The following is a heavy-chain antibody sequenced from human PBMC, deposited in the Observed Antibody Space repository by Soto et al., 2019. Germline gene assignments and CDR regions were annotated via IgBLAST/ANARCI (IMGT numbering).Heavy chain of an antibody. V-gene: IGHV3-23*01. CDR3: ANEVPRGHFDY. CDR1: GFTFSSDA. D-gene: IGHD3-10*01. CDR2: ISGSGGST. Sequence: PGAALRPSCAASGFTFSSDAMSWVRQAPGKVLEWGSAISGSGGSTYYADSVKGRFTISRDNSKNTLYLQMNSLRAEDTAVYYCANEVPRGHFDYWGQGTLVTASS. J-gene: IGHJ4*02.